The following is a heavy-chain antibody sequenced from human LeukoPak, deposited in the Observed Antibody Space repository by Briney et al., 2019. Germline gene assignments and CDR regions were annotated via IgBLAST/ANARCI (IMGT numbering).Heavy chain of an antibody. Sequence: AGGSLRLSCAASGFTFSSYGMHWVRQAPGKGLEWVAVISYDGSNKYYADSVKGRFTISRDNSKNTLYLQMNSLRAEDTAVYYCAREMHTIFGVATDYFDYWGQGTLVTVSS. CDR2: ISYDGSNK. CDR1: GFTFSSYG. J-gene: IGHJ4*02. V-gene: IGHV3-30*03. CDR3: AREMHTIFGVATDYFDY. D-gene: IGHD3-3*01.